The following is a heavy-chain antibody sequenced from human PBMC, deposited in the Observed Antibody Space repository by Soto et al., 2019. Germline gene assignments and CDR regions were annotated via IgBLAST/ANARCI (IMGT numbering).Heavy chain of an antibody. V-gene: IGHV4-30-4*01. Sequence: QVQLQESGPGLVKPSQTLSLTCTVSGGSISSGDYYWNWIRQPPGKGLEWIGYIYYSGSTYYNPSLKSRVIISVVDSNKHYSPKLRCVIAAEKAADYCATVRHDGGDFVDYWGQGTLVTVSS. J-gene: IGHJ4*02. CDR1: GGSISSGDYY. D-gene: IGHD2-21*02. CDR2: IYYSGST. CDR3: ATVRHDGGDFVDY.